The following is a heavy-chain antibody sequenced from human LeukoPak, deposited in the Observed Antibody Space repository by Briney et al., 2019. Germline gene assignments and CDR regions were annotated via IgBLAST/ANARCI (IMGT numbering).Heavy chain of an antibody. CDR3: AKDLGAPRIYFDY. Sequence: GGSLRLSCAASGFTFSSYAMSWVRQAPGKGLQWVSAISGSGGSTYYADSVKGRFTISRDNSKNTLYLQMNSLRAEDTAVYYCAKDLGAPRIYFDYWGQGTLVTVSS. J-gene: IGHJ4*02. D-gene: IGHD1-26*01. CDR2: ISGSGGST. V-gene: IGHV3-23*01. CDR1: GFTFSSYA.